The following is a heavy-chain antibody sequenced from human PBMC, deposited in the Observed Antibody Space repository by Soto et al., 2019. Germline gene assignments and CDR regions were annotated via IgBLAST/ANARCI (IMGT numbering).Heavy chain of an antibody. D-gene: IGHD2-2*01. V-gene: IGHV1-18*04. CDR2: ISAYNGNT. CDR3: ARVDIVVVPAATNWFDP. Sequence: ASVKVSCKASGYTFTSYGIRWVRQAPGQGLEWMGWISAYNGNTNYAQKLQGRVTMTTDTSTSTAYMELRSLRSDDTAVYYCARVDIVVVPAATNWFDPWGQGALVTVYS. CDR1: GYTFTSYG. J-gene: IGHJ5*02.